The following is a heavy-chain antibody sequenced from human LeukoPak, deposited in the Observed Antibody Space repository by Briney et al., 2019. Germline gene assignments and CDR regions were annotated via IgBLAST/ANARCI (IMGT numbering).Heavy chain of an antibody. Sequence: GGSLRLPCAASGFTVSTYYMTWVRQAPGKGLECVSVIYSGGSTYYADSVKGRFTVSRDNSKNTLYLQMNSLRAEDTAMYYCARGLGYCTSTTCLLPFDYWGQGTLVTVSS. J-gene: IGHJ4*02. CDR2: IYSGGST. CDR1: GFTVSTYY. V-gene: IGHV3-53*01. CDR3: ARGLGYCTSTTCLLPFDY. D-gene: IGHD2-2*01.